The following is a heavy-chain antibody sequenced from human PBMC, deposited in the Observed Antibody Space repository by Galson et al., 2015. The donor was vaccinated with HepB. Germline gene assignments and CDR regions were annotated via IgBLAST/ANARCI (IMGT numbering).Heavy chain of an antibody. CDR2: IYTSGST. V-gene: IGHV4-61*02. D-gene: IGHD3-3*01. CDR3: ARDLADDFWSGPGGY. CDR1: GGSISSGSYY. J-gene: IGHJ4*02. Sequence: LSLTCTVSGGSISSGSYYWSWIRQPAGKGLEWIGRIYTSGSTNYNPSLKSRVTMSVDTSKNQFSLKLSSVTAADTAVYYCARDLADDFWSGPGGYWGQGTLVTVSS.